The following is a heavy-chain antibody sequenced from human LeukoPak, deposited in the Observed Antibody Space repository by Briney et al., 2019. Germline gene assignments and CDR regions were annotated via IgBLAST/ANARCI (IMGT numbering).Heavy chain of an antibody. CDR2: IWYDGSNK. CDR3: ARAREYSSSWYVWSFFDY. D-gene: IGHD6-13*01. CDR1: GFTFTSYG. J-gene: IGHJ4*02. V-gene: IGHV3-33*01. Sequence: GRSLRLSCAASGFTFTSYGMHWVRQAPGEGLEGVAVIWYDGSNKYYADSVKGRFTISRDNSKNTLYLQMNSLRAEDTAVYYCARAREYSSSWYVWSFFDYWGQGTLVTVSS.